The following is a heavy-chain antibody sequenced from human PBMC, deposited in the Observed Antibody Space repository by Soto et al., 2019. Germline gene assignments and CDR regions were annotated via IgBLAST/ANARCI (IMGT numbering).Heavy chain of an antibody. D-gene: IGHD6-6*01. CDR3: AKDAEYSSSSLLPYYYYYMDV. CDR2: ISGSGGST. Sequence: GGSLRLSCAASGFTFSSYAMSWVRQAPGKGLEWVSAISGSGGSTYYADSVKGRFTISRDNSKNTLYLQMNSLRAEDTAVYYCAKDAEYSSSSLLPYYYYYMDVWGKGTTVTVSS. CDR1: GFTFSSYA. J-gene: IGHJ6*03. V-gene: IGHV3-23*01.